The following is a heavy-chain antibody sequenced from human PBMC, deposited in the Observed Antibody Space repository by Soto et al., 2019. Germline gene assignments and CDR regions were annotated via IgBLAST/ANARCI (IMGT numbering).Heavy chain of an antibody. D-gene: IGHD3-9*01. J-gene: IGHJ5*02. CDR1: GYTFTSYG. Sequence: QVQLVQSGAEVKKPGASVKVSCKASGYTFTSYGISWVRQAPGQGLEWMGWISAYNGNTNYAQKLQGRVTMTTDTSTSTAYMELRSLRSDDTAVYYCARDSSDYDILTGYLNWFDPWGQGTLVTVSS. V-gene: IGHV1-18*01. CDR2: ISAYNGNT. CDR3: ARDSSDYDILTGYLNWFDP.